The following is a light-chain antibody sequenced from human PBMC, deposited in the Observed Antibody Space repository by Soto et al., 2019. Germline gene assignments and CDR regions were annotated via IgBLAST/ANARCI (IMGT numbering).Light chain of an antibody. CDR2: DVR. V-gene: IGLV2-14*01. Sequence: QSALTQPASVSGSHGQSITISCTGTSSDVGGYNYVSWYQQHPGKAPKLMIYDVRNRPSGVSNRFSGSKSVNTASLTISGLQAEDEADYYCSSYTTISTYVFGTGTKLTVL. CDR3: SSYTTISTYV. CDR1: SSDVGGYNY. J-gene: IGLJ1*01.